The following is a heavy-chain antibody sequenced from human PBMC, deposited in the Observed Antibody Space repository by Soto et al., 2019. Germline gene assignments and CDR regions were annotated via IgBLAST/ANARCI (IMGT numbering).Heavy chain of an antibody. V-gene: IGHV3-7*03. CDR2: INRDGSEK. Sequence: GGSLRLSCAVSGFTFSSYWMSWVRQAPGTGLEWVANINRDGSEKHYVDSVEGRFTISRDNAKNSLYLHINSLRVDDTAVYYCARGWEGYFDYWGQGTLVTVSS. CDR1: GFTFSSYW. J-gene: IGHJ4*02. D-gene: IGHD1-26*01. CDR3: ARGWEGYFDY.